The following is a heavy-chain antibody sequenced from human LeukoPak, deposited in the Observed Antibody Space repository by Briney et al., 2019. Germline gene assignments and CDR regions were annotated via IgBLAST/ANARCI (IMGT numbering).Heavy chain of an antibody. CDR3: ARAVPMARGVNYYDY. V-gene: IGHV3-30*02. Sequence: GGSLRLSCAASGFTFTNYAMHWVRQAPGKGLEWVAFIRYDGSNKYYADSVKGRFTISRDNSKNTLYLQMNSLRAEDTAVYYCARAVPMARGVNYYDYWGQGTLVTVSS. J-gene: IGHJ4*02. D-gene: IGHD3-10*01. CDR1: GFTFTNYA. CDR2: IRYDGSNK.